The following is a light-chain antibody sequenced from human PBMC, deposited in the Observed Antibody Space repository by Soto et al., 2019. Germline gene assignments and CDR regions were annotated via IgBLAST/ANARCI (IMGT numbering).Light chain of an antibody. V-gene: IGKV3-11*01. CDR3: QRRSMWPTRT. CDR2: DAS. Sequence: EIVLTQSPATLSLSPGERAPLSCRASQSVSSYLAWYQQKPGQAPRLLIYDASNGATGIPRRFSGSGSGTDFSLVISNLEPEDFAVYYSQRRSMWPTRTVGQGTKVEIK. J-gene: IGKJ1*01. CDR1: QSVSSY.